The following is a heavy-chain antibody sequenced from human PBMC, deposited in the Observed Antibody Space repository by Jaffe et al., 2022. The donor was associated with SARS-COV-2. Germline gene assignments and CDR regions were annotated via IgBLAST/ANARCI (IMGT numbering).Heavy chain of an antibody. D-gene: IGHD4-17*01. Sequence: EVQLVESGGGLVQPGRSLRLSCAASGFTFDDYAMHWVRQAPGKGLEWVSGISWNSGSIGYADSVKGRFTISRDNAKNSLYLQMNSLRAEDTALYYCAKDMALNDYGDSLSRAGFDYWGQGTLVTVSS. J-gene: IGHJ4*02. V-gene: IGHV3-9*01. CDR3: AKDMALNDYGDSLSRAGFDY. CDR2: ISWNSGSI. CDR1: GFTFDDYA.